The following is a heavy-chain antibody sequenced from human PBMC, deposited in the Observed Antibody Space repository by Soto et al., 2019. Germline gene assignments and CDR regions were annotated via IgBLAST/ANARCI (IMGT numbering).Heavy chain of an antibody. CDR3: ARDDLGIAAAGTHDY. Sequence: QVQLQESGPGLVKTSETLSLTCTVSGGSISSYYWSWIRQPAGKGLEWIGRIYTTGSTNYNPSRKSRVAMAVDTSKNQVSRKLSSVTAADTAVYYCARDDLGIAAAGTHDYWGQGTMVTVSS. V-gene: IGHV4-4*07. J-gene: IGHJ4*02. CDR2: IYTTGST. D-gene: IGHD6-13*01. CDR1: GGSISSYY.